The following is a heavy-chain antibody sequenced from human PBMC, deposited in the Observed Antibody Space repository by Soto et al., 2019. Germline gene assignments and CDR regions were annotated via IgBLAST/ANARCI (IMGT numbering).Heavy chain of an antibody. D-gene: IGHD4-4*01. J-gene: IGHJ2*01. CDR1: GGSISSGGYY. Sequence: QVQLQESGPGLVKPSQTLSLTCTVSGGSISSGGYYWSWIRQHPGKGLEWIGYIYYSGTAYYNPPLKSRVTMSIDTSKNQFSLRLSSVTAADTAVYYWARATDYSGWYFDLWGRGSLVTVSS. CDR3: ARATDYSGWYFDL. V-gene: IGHV4-31*03. CDR2: IYYSGTA.